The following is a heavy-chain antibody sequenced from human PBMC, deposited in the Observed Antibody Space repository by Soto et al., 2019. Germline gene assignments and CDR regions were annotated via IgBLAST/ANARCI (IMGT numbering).Heavy chain of an antibody. V-gene: IGHV3-7*01. D-gene: IGHD6-19*01. CDR3: AGGSGWLITD. J-gene: IGHJ4*02. CDR1: GFTFSSNW. CDR2: IKQDGSEQ. Sequence: EVQLVESGGGLVQPGGSLRLSCAASGFTFSSNWMNWFRQAPGKGLEWVANIKQDGSEQYYVDSVKGRFTISRDNAKNSQDLQMTSLRVEYTAVSYCAGGSGWLITDWGQGTLVTVSS.